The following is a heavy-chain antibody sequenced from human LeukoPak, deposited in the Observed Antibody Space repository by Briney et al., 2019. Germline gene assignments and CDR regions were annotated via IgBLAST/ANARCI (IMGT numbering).Heavy chain of an antibody. CDR2: INHNGNVN. CDR3: ARGGGLDV. Sequence: GSLRLSCAASGFTFSSYWMNWARKAPGKGLEWVASINHNGNVNYYVDSVKGRFTISRDYAKNSLYLQMSNLRAEDTAVYFCARGGGLDVWGQGATVTVSS. V-gene: IGHV3-7*03. CDR1: GFTFSSYW. J-gene: IGHJ6*02. D-gene: IGHD3-16*01.